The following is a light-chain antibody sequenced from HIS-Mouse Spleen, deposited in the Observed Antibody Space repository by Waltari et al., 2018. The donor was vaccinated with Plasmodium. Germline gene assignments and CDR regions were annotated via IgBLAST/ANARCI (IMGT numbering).Light chain of an antibody. J-gene: IGLJ1*01. CDR1: SSAVGRYNS. CDR3: CSYAGSYTYV. CDR2: DVS. V-gene: IGLV2-11*01. Sequence: QSALTQPRSVSGSPGQSVTISCTGTSSAVGRYNSVSWYQQHPGKAPKLMIYDVSKRPSGVPDRFSGSKSGNTASLTISGLQAEDEADYYCCSYAGSYTYVFGTGTKVTVL.